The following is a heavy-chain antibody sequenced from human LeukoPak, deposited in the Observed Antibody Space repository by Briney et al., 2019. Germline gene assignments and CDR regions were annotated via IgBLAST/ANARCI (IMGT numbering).Heavy chain of an antibody. CDR2: IYSSGTT. D-gene: IGHD2-15*01. CDR1: GVSISRYY. V-gene: IGHV4-4*07. Sequence: SETLSLTCTVSGVSISRYYWSWIRQPAGKGLEWIGRIYSSGTTNYNPSLKSRVTMSVDTSKNQLSLRLSSVTVADTAVYYCARDGRDCSGGSCFDWDQGTLVTVSS. CDR3: ARDGRDCSGGSCFD. J-gene: IGHJ4*02.